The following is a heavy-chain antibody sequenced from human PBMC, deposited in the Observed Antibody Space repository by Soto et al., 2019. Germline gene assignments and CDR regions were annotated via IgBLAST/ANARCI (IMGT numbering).Heavy chain of an antibody. Sequence: QITLKESGPTLVKPTQTLTLTCTFSGFSLSTSGVGVGWIRQPPGKALEWLALIYWDDDKRYSPSLKSRLTNSKDTSKNQGVLTMTNMDPVDTATYYCAHVGYCISFSCSNWFDPWGQGTLVTVSS. D-gene: IGHD2-2*01. V-gene: IGHV2-5*02. J-gene: IGHJ5*02. CDR2: IYWDDDK. CDR3: AHVGYCISFSCSNWFDP. CDR1: GFSLSTSGVG.